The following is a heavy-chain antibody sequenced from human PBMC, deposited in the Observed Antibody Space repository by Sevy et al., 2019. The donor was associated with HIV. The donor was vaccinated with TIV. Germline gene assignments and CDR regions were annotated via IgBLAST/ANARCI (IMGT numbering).Heavy chain of an antibody. Sequence: SETLSLTCAVSGYSVSSGYHWGWVRQPPGKGLEWIGSIHYSGYTKYNPSLKSRVTISKDNSRNQYSLILSSVTASDTAQYYCAAHEWGSEGFWGQGMLVTVSS. V-gene: IGHV4-38-2*01. J-gene: IGHJ4*02. CDR3: AAHEWGSEGF. CDR1: GYSVSSGYH. CDR2: IHYSGYT. D-gene: IGHD7-27*01.